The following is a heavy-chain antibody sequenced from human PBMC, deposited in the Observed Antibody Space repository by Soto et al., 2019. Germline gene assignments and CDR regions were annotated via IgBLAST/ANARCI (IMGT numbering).Heavy chain of an antibody. D-gene: IGHD6-6*01. CDR1: GFIFSNFG. CDR3: ARDPRTARASAMDV. J-gene: IGHJ6*02. CDR2: VWYDGSNG. Sequence: LRLSCAASGFIFSNFGMHWVRQAPGKGLEWVAGVWYDGSNGVSADSVKGRFTISRDNSKNTLYLQMTSLRAEDTAVYYCARDPRTARASAMDVGGQGTTVTVSS. V-gene: IGHV3-33*01.